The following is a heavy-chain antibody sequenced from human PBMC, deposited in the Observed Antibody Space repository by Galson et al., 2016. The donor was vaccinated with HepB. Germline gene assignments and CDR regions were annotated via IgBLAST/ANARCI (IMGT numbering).Heavy chain of an antibody. CDR2: ISSSSTYI. CDR1: GFSFSGYS. CDR3: ARDLFRCDY. D-gene: IGHD3-10*01. J-gene: IGHJ4*02. V-gene: IGHV3-21*01. Sequence: SLRLSCAVSGFSFSGYSMSWVRQSPGKGLEWVSSISSSSTYIYYADSVKGRLTISRDNAKNSLYLQMNSLRAEDTAVYYCARDLFRCDYWGQGTLVTVSS.